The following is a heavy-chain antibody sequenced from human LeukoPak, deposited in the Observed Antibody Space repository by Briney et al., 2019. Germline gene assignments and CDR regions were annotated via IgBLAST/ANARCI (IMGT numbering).Heavy chain of an antibody. J-gene: IGHJ5*02. D-gene: IGHD3-22*01. CDR2: INSDGINT. CDR3: ARDLGQYYDTSDNWFDP. CDR1: GFTFNNYW. V-gene: IGHV3-74*01. Sequence: GGSLRLSCAASGFTFNNYWMHWVRQAPGKGLVWVSRINSDGINTSYADSVKGRFTISRDNAKNTLNLQMNSLRAEDTAVYYCARDLGQYYDTSDNWFDPWGQGTLVTVSS.